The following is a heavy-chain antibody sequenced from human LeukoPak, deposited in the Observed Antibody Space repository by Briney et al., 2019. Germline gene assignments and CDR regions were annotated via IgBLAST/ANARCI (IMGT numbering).Heavy chain of an antibody. D-gene: IGHD5-24*01. CDR3: ARDKILDGYPTYADY. J-gene: IGHJ4*02. CDR1: GFTFSGSA. V-gene: IGHV3-73*01. CDR2: IRSKANSYAT. Sequence: GGSLRLSCAASGFTFSGSAMHWVRQASGKGLEWVGRIRSKANSYATAYAASVKGRFTISRDDSKNTAYLQMNSLRAEDTAVYYCARDKILDGYPTYADYWGQGTLVTVSS.